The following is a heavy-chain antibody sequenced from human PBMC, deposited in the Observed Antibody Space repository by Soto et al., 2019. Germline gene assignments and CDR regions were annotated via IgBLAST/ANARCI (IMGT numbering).Heavy chain of an antibody. CDR3: ATPGVGATYFDY. J-gene: IGHJ4*02. V-gene: IGHV1-69*02. Sequence: QVQLVQSGAEVKKPGSSVKVSCKASGGTFSSYTISWVRQAPGQGLEWMGRIIPILGIANYAQKFQGRVTITADKSTSTAYMELSSLRSEDTAVYYCATPGVGATYFDYWGQGTLVTVSS. CDR1: GGTFSSYT. D-gene: IGHD1-26*01. CDR2: IIPILGIA.